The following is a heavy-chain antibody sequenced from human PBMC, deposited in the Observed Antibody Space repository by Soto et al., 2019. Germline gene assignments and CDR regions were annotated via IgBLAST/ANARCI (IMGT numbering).Heavy chain of an antibody. CDR2: ISGSSGTI. V-gene: IGHV3-48*02. CDR3: ARVRGNLVTHYLDS. J-gene: IGHJ4*02. D-gene: IGHD3-16*01. Sequence: GGSLRLSCVASEFTFSTYNMNWVRQAPGKRLEWVSYISGSSGTIYYGDSVEGRFTVSRDNAKKSLYLQMNSLRDDDTAVYYCARVRGNLVTHYLDSWGQGTLVTVSS. CDR1: EFTFSTYN.